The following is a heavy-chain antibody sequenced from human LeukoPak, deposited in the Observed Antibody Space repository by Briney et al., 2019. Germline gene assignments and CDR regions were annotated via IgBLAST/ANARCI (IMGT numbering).Heavy chain of an antibody. CDR2: ISGSGGTT. Sequence: GGSLRLSCAASGFTFSSYVMTWVRQAPKMGLEWVSGISGSGGTTYYADSVKGRFTVSRDNSKNTVYLQMDSLRAEDTAVYYCAKGGDYGDLRYFDYWGQGTLVTVSS. CDR3: AKGGDYGDLRYFDY. J-gene: IGHJ4*02. CDR1: GFTFSSYV. V-gene: IGHV3-23*01. D-gene: IGHD4-17*01.